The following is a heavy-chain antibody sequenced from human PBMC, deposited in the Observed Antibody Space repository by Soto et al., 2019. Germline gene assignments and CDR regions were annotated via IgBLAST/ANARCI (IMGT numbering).Heavy chain of an antibody. V-gene: IGHV3-33*01. CDR2: IWYDGSNK. D-gene: IGHD6-13*01. CDR3: ARDRGVAAAAFDY. Sequence: GGSLRLSCAGSGFTFSIYGMHWVRQAPGKGLEWVAVIWYDGSNKYYADSVKGRFTISRDNSKNTLYLQMNSLRAEDTAVYYCARDRGVAAAAFDYWGQGTLVTVSS. CDR1: GFTFSIYG. J-gene: IGHJ4*02.